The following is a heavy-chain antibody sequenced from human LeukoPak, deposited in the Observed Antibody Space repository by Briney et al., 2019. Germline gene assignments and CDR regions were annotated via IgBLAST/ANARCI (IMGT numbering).Heavy chain of an antibody. CDR3: ARGPFNYAGY. Sequence: PSETLSLTCAVYGGSFSGYYWSWIRQPPGKGLEWIGEINHSGSTNYNPSLKSRVTILVDTSKNQFSLKLSSVTAADTAVYYCARGPFNYAGYWGQGTLVTVSS. J-gene: IGHJ4*02. CDR1: GGSFSGYY. V-gene: IGHV4-34*01. CDR2: INHSGST.